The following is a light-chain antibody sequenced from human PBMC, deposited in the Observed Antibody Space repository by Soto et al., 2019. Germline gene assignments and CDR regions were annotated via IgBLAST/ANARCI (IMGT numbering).Light chain of an antibody. CDR2: CAS. CDR3: HQYASSPLT. V-gene: IGKV3-20*01. J-gene: IGKJ5*01. CDR1: QSVGSNY. Sequence: EIVLTQSPGTLSLSPGERATLSCRASQSVGSNYLAWYQQTPGQAPRLLIHCASTRATGIPDRFSGSGSGTDFTLTLSRLESEDSAVYYCHQYASSPLTLGQGTRLEIK.